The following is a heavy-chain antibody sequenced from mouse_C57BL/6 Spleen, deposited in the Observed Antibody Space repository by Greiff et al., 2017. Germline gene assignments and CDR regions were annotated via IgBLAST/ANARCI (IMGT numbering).Heavy chain of an antibody. J-gene: IGHJ4*01. Sequence: QVQLLQSGAELVKPGASVMISCKASGYAFSSYWMNWVKTRPGTGLEWTGQIYPGDGDTNYNGKFKGKATLTAVKSSSTTYRQLNSLTSEASAVYFCERDYYDYDDAMDDWGQGTSVTVSS. V-gene: IGHV1-80*01. CDR1: GYAFSSYW. CDR2: IYPGDGDT. CDR3: ERDYYDYDDAMDD. D-gene: IGHD2-4*01.